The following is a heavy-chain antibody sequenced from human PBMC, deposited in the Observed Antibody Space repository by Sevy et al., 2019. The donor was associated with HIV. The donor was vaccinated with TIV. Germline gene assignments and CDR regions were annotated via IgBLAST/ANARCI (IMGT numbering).Heavy chain of an antibody. J-gene: IGHJ3*02. CDR3: ARDDSSDFDI. Sequence: GGSLRLSCAASGFTFSTYSMNWVRQAPGKGLEWVSYISSTGNTIYYPESVKGRFTISRDNAKNSLYLQMNSLRAEDTAVYYCARDDSSDFDIWGQGTMVTVSS. D-gene: IGHD3-22*01. CDR1: GFTFSTYS. V-gene: IGHV3-48*01. CDR2: ISSTGNTI.